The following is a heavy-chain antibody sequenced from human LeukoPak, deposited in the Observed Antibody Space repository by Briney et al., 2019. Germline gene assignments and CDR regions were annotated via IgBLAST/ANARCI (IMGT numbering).Heavy chain of an antibody. D-gene: IGHD3-10*01. Sequence: SETLSLTCAVYGGSFSGYYWSWIRQPPGKGLEWIGEIHHSGSTNYNPSLESRVTISVDTSKTQFSLKLSSVTAADTAVYYCARETVRGVTLWGQGTLVTVSS. CDR1: GGSFSGYY. CDR2: IHHSGST. V-gene: IGHV4-34*01. J-gene: IGHJ4*02. CDR3: ARETVRGVTL.